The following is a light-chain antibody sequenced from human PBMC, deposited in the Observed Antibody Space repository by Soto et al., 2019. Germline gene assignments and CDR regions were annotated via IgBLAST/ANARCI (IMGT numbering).Light chain of an antibody. CDR2: AAS. CDR3: HQSASTPRP. J-gene: IGKJ3*01. V-gene: IGKV1-39*01. CDR1: QSITTF. Sequence: DIPMTQSPSSLSASVGDRVTITCRASQSITTFLNWYQQKPGKAPQLLIYAASSLQIGVPSRFSGSGSGTYFSLTISILPPEYLSPYQCHQSASTPRPFGPGTKVDYK.